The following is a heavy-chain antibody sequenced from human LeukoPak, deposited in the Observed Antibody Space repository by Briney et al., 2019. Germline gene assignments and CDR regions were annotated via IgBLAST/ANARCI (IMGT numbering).Heavy chain of an antibody. CDR2: ISPSSSTI. CDR1: GFTFSSYG. Sequence: GGSLRLSCAASGFTFSSYGMNWVRQAPGKGLEWVSYISPSSSTIYYADSGKGRFTISRDNAKNSLYLQMNSLRAEDTALYYCARDFSRFGELLYYFDYWGQGTLVTVSS. J-gene: IGHJ4*02. D-gene: IGHD3-10*02. CDR3: ARDFSRFGELLYYFDY. V-gene: IGHV3-48*01.